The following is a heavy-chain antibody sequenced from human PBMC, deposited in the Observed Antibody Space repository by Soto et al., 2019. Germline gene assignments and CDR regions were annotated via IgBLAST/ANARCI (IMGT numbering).Heavy chain of an antibody. CDR2: INQDGSEK. J-gene: IGHJ6*02. V-gene: IGHV3-7*05. CDR1: GFTFSSYW. CDR3: VRVRRDGQTGYAMDV. D-gene: IGHD3-16*01. Sequence: PGGSLRLSCAASGFTFSSYWMSWVRQAPGKGLEWAANINQDGSEKYYVDSVKGRFTISRDNAKNSLYLQMTSLRAEDTAVYYCVRVRRDGQTGYAMDVWGQGTTVTVSS.